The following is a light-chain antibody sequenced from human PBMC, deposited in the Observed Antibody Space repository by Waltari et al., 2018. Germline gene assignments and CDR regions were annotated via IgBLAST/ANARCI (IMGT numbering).Light chain of an antibody. J-gene: IGKJ1*01. CDR3: QQYSNWPPWT. CDR2: DTA. CDR1: QSVSRT. V-gene: IGKV3-15*01. Sequence: EIMMTQSPATLSVSPGERAALSCRVSQSVSRTLAWDQQKPGQAPGHLIYDTASRATDIPARLSGSGSGTEFTLTISSLQSEDCAGYYCQQYSNWPPWTFSQGTKVEI.